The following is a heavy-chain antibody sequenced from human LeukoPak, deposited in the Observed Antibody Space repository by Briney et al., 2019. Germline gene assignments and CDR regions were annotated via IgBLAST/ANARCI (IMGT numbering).Heavy chain of an antibody. CDR2: INPNSGGT. V-gene: IGHV1-2*02. J-gene: IGHJ4*02. CDR3: ARDRWAAAGTSPPDY. D-gene: IGHD6-13*01. CDR1: GYTFTGYY. Sequence: ASVKVSCKASGYTFTGYYMHWVRQAPGQGLEWMGWINPNSGGTNYAHKFQGRVTMTRDTSISTAYMELSRLRSDDTAVYYCARDRWAAAGTSPPDYWGQGTLVTVSS.